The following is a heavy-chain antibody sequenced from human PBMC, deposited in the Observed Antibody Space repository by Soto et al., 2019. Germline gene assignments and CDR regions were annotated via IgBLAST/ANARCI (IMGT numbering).Heavy chain of an antibody. CDR2: ISGSGDST. CDR1: GFTFSSYA. J-gene: IGHJ1*01. CDR3: AKGVPGIAVAGTGYFQH. V-gene: IGHV3-23*01. D-gene: IGHD6-19*01. Sequence: EVQLLESGGGLVQPGGSLRLSCAASGFTFSSYAMSWVRQAPGKGLEWVSGISGSGDSTYYADSVKGRFTISRDNSKNTLYLQMSSLRAEDTAVYYCAKGVPGIAVAGTGYFQHCGQGTLVTVSS.